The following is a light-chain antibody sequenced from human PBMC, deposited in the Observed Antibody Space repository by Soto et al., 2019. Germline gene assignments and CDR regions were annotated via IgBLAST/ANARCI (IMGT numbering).Light chain of an antibody. CDR3: QQSYSTS. Sequence: IRMTQSPSSLSTSTRDRVTITCRPSQDISSYLNWYQQKPGKAPKLLIYAASSLQSGVPSRFSGSGSGTDFTLTISSLQPEDFATYYCQQSYSTSFGQGTKLEIK. V-gene: IGKV1-39*01. J-gene: IGKJ2*01. CDR1: QDISSY. CDR2: AAS.